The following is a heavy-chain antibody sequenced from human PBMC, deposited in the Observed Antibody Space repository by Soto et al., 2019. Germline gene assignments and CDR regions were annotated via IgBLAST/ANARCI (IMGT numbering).Heavy chain of an antibody. CDR1: GGSISSYY. Sequence: PSETLSLTCTVSGGSISSYYWSWIRQPPGKGLEWIGYIYYSGSTNYNPSLKSRVTISVDTSKNQFSLKLSSVTAADTAVYYCARDKRYFDWLQRYYYYGMDVWGQGTTVTVSS. CDR3: ARDKRYFDWLQRYYYYGMDV. V-gene: IGHV4-59*01. D-gene: IGHD3-9*01. J-gene: IGHJ6*02. CDR2: IYYSGST.